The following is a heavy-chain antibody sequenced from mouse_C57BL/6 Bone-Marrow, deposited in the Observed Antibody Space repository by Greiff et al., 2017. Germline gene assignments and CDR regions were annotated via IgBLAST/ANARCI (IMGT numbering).Heavy chain of an antibody. CDR3: ARREGLIRYFIDV. D-gene: IGHD1-1*01. Sequence: QVQLQQPGAELVLPGASLKLSCKASGYTFTSYWMPWVKQRPGQGLEWIGAIDPSDSYTNYNQKIKGKSTLTVDKSSRTAYMQLRSLTSEDFAVEYCARREGLIRYFIDVWGTGTTVTVSS. CDR1: GYTFTSYW. J-gene: IGHJ1*03. V-gene: IGHV1-69*01. CDR2: IDPSDSYT.